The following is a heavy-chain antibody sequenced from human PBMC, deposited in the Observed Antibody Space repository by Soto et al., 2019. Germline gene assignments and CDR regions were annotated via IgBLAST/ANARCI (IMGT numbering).Heavy chain of an antibody. V-gene: IGHV1-69*06. CDR3: ASTKYDSSAYYFSYLRL. CDR1: EDTFRNYA. Sequence: QVELVQSGAEVKKPGSSVKVSCQASEDTFRNYAISWVRQAPGQGLEWMGGIIPIFGTANYAQKFQGRVTITADTSANTVYLELSSLRSEDTAVYYCASTKYDSSAYYFSYLRLWGRGTLVTVSS. D-gene: IGHD3-22*01. CDR2: IIPIFGTA. J-gene: IGHJ2*01.